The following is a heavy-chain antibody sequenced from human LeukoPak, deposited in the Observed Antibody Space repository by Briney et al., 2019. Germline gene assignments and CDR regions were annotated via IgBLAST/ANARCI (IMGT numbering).Heavy chain of an antibody. J-gene: IGHJ5*02. CDR2: INPNSGGT. V-gene: IGHV1-2*02. CDR1: GYTFTGYY. Sequence: GAPVKVSCKASGYTFTGYYMHWVRQAPGQGLEWMGWINPNSGGTNYAQKFQGRVTMTRDTSISTAYMELSRLRSDDTAVYYCASDYGDRRTWFDPWGQGTLVTVSS. D-gene: IGHD4-17*01. CDR3: ASDYGDRRTWFDP.